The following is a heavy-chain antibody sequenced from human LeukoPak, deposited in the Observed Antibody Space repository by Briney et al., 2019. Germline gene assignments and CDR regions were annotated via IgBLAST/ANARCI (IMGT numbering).Heavy chain of an antibody. CDR2: ISSSSSYI. CDR1: GFTFSSYS. J-gene: IGHJ4*02. Sequence: PGGSLRLSCAASGFTFSSYSMNWVRQAPGKGLEWVSSISSSSSYIYYADSVKGRFTISRDNAKNSLYLQMNSLRAEDTAVYYCAREHHYGSGTYYASFDYWGQGTLVTVPS. D-gene: IGHD3-10*01. CDR3: AREHHYGSGTYYASFDY. V-gene: IGHV3-21*01.